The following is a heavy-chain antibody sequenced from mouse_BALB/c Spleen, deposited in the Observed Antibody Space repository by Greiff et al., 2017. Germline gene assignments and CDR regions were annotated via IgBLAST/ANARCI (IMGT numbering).Heavy chain of an antibody. V-gene: IGHV5-17*02. CDR1: GYTFSSYG. Sequence: EVMLVESGGGLVQPGGSRKLSCAASGYTFSSYGMHWVRQAPEKGLEWVAYISSGSSTTYYADTVKGRSTVSGDNPTNTLFLQLTSLRSEDTAMYYCARGEGYWYFDVWGAGTTVTVSS. J-gene: IGHJ1*01. CDR2: ISSGSSTT. CDR3: ARGEGYWYFDV.